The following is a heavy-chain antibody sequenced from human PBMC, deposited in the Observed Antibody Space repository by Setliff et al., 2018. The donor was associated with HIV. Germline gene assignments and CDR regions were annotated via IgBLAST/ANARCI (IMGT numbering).Heavy chain of an antibody. CDR1: GYNFTTNW. D-gene: IGHD3-16*01. Sequence: GESLKISCKASGYNFTTNWVGWVRQMPGKGLEWMGIIRPADSDTRVSPSFQGQVTISADESTRTAYLQWSSLRASDTAIYYCARHGGEDNANPKGPFDSWGQGTQVTVSS. V-gene: IGHV5-51*01. CDR2: IRPADSDT. CDR3: ARHGGEDNANPKGPFDS. J-gene: IGHJ4*02.